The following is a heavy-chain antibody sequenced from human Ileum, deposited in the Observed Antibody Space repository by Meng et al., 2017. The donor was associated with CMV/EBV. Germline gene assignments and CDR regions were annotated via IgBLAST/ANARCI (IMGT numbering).Heavy chain of an antibody. Sequence: GGSLRLSCAASGFTFSRYDMHWVRQAPGKGLEWLSAIGTIFDTFYPGSVKGRFTISRDNAKNSLFLQMNNLRVGDTAVYYCAGASKDYVGGHWDYGMDVWGQGTTVTVSS. D-gene: IGHD2-21*01. V-gene: IGHV3-13*01. CDR2: IGTIFDT. CDR1: GFTFSRYD. J-gene: IGHJ6*02. CDR3: AGASKDYVGGHWDYGMDV.